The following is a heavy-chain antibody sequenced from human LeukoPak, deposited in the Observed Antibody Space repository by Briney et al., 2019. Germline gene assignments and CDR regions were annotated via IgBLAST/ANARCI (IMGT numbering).Heavy chain of an antibody. CDR1: GFTFSSYA. J-gene: IGHJ5*02. CDR3: ARISRKYQLDNWFDP. Sequence: PGGSLRLSCAASGFTFSSYAMHWVRQAPGKGLEWVAVISYDGSNEYYADSVKGRFTISRDNSKNTLYLQMNSLRAEDTAVYYCARISRKYQLDNWFDPWGQGTLVTVSS. CDR2: ISYDGSNE. V-gene: IGHV3-30-3*01. D-gene: IGHD2-2*01.